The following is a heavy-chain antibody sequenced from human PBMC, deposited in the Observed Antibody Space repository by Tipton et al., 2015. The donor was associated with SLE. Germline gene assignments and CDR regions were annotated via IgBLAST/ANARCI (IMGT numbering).Heavy chain of an antibody. Sequence: LRLSCTVSGGSISSHYWSWIRQPPGKGLEWIGYIYTSGSTNYNPSLKSRVTISVDTSKNQFSLKLSSVTAADTAVYYCARRGQQLTTSYYYYYYMDVWGKGTTVTVSS. CDR1: GGSISSHY. D-gene: IGHD6-13*01. CDR2: IYTSGST. J-gene: IGHJ6*03. V-gene: IGHV4-4*08. CDR3: ARRGQQLTTSYYYYYYMDV.